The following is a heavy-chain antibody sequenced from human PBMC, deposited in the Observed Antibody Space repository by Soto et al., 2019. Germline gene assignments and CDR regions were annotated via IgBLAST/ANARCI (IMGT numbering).Heavy chain of an antibody. V-gene: IGHV1-24*01. CDR2: FDPEDGET. CDR1: GYTLTELS. D-gene: IGHD6-13*01. CDR3: ATVVPGSGGSWPNCFDS. Sequence: ASVKVSCKVSGYTLTELSMHWVRQAPGKGLEWMGGFDPEDGETIYAQKFQGRVTMTEDTSTDTAYMELSSLRSEDTAVYYCATVVPGSGGSWPNCFDSWGQGTLVTVSS. J-gene: IGHJ5*01.